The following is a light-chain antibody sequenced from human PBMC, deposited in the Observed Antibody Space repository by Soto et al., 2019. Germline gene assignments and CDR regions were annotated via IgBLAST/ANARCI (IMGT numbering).Light chain of an antibody. CDR3: SASTNISPSACV. CDR1: SGDIGSYNL. V-gene: IGLV2-14*01. Sequence: QSALTQPASVSGSPGQSITISCTGTSGDIGSYNLVSWHQQHPTDAPKLIIYEVTDRPSGVSNRLSGSKSGNTAALTITGLQAKDDAEYYCSASTNISPSACVFGTGTKVTVL. CDR2: EVT. J-gene: IGLJ1*01.